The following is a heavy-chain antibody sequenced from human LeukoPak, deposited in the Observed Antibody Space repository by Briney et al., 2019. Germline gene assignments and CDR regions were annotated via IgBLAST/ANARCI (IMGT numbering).Heavy chain of an antibody. CDR1: GYTFTSYD. J-gene: IGHJ4*02. Sequence: ASVKVSCKASGYTFTSYDINWVRQATGQGLEWMGWMNPNSGNTGYAQKFQGRVTMTRNTSISTAYMELSSLRSEDTAVYYCALPYYDFWSGYYYFDYWGQGTLVTVSS. V-gene: IGHV1-8*01. CDR3: ALPYYDFWSGYYYFDY. D-gene: IGHD3-3*01. CDR2: MNPNSGNT.